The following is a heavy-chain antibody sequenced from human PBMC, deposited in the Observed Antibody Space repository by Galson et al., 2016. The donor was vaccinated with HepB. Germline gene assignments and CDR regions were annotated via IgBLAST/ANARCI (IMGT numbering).Heavy chain of an antibody. V-gene: IGHV6-1*01. Sequence: CAISGDSVSSNSAGWYWIRQTPSRGLECLGRTYYRSNWHNDYAESVKSRITINPDTSKNQFSLHLNSVTPEDTAVYYCARSYLLGRGFGWWGQETLVTVSS. CDR1: GDSVSSNSAG. J-gene: IGHJ4*02. D-gene: IGHD7-27*01. CDR3: ARSYLLGRGFGW. CDR2: TYYRSNWHN.